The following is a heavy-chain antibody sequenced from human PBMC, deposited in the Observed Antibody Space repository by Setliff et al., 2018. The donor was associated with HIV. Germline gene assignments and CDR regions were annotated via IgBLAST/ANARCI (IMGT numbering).Heavy chain of an antibody. CDR1: GDSVSSGTHY. J-gene: IGHJ4*02. V-gene: IGHV4-61*09. D-gene: IGHD6-19*01. CDR3: ARDQGVGWYYFDY. Sequence: SETLSLTCSVSGDSVSSGTHYWSWIRQPAGKGLEWIGHIYALGNTNYNPSLSSRVTISLDKSRSQLSLELNSVTAADAAVYYCARDQGVGWYYFDYWGQGTLVTVSS. CDR2: IYALGNT.